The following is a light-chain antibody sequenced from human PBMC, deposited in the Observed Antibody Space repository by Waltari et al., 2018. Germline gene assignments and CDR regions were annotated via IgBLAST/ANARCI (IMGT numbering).Light chain of an antibody. J-gene: IGKJ1*01. CDR1: QSLSSNY. Sequence: EIVLTQSPGTLSLSPGERATLSCRASQSLSSNYLAWYQQRPGQAPRLLIYGASLRATAIPDRFSGSGAGTDFTLTINRLEPEEFAVYYCQHYGATPWTFGQGTTVEIK. CDR2: GAS. V-gene: IGKV3-20*01. CDR3: QHYGATPWT.